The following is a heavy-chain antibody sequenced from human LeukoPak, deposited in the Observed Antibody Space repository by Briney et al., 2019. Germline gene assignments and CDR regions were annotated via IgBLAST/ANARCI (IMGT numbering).Heavy chain of an antibody. J-gene: IGHJ6*03. D-gene: IGHD1-26*01. CDR1: GGSISSYY. V-gene: IGHV4-59*01. CDR3: ARSRELLQGYYYYYMDV. CDR2: IYYSGST. Sequence: SETLSLTCTVSGGSISSYYWSWIRQPPGKGLEWIWDIYYSGSTNYNPSLTSRVTISVDTSKNQFSLKLSSVTAADTAVYYCARSRELLQGYYYYYMDVWGRRTTVAVSS.